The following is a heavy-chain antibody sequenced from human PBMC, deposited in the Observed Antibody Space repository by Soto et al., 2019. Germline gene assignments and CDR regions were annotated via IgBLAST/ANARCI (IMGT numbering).Heavy chain of an antibody. CDR1: GFTCNTYG. CDR3: AKSLAVAAGWFDP. V-gene: IGHV3-30*18. D-gene: IGHD6-19*01. Sequence: GGALRGSCAASGFTCNTYGIHWVRQAPGKGLEWVSLISHDGSNEYYADSVKGRFTISRDNSKNTVFLQMNSLRGEDTAVYYCAKSLAVAAGWFDPWGQGALVTVTS. J-gene: IGHJ5*02. CDR2: ISHDGSNE.